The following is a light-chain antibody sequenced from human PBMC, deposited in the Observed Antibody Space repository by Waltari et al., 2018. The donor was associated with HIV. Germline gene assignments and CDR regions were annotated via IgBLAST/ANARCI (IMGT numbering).Light chain of an antibody. CDR3: SSYAGSNNVV. V-gene: IGLV2-8*01. CDR2: EVT. CDR1: SSDVGTYNY. J-gene: IGLJ2*01. Sequence: QSALTQPPSASGSAGQSVSISCTGTSSDVGTYNYVSWYRQHPGKAPKLMVYEVTKRPSGVPDRFSGSKSGNTASRTVSGLQAEDEADYYCSSYAGSNNVVFGGGTKLTVL.